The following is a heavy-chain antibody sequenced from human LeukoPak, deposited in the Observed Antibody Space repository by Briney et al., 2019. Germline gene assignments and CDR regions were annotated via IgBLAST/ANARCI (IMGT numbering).Heavy chain of an antibody. Sequence: GGSLRLSCAASGFTFSSYSMNWVRQAPGKGLEWVSYISSSSSTIYYADSVKGRFTISRDNAKNSLYLQMNSLRAEDTAVYYCASLYSGWYLDVWGKGTTVTVSS. CDR1: GFTFSSYS. D-gene: IGHD5-12*01. CDR3: ASLYSGWYLDV. CDR2: ISSSSSTI. V-gene: IGHV3-48*01. J-gene: IGHJ6*03.